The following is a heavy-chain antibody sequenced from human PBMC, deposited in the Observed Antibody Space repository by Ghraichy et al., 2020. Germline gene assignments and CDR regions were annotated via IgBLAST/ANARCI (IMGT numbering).Heavy chain of an antibody. J-gene: IGHJ4*02. CDR3: ARGRSSGWYRTTFFDS. V-gene: IGHV3-64*02. D-gene: IGHD6-19*01. CDR1: GFMFRNYA. CDR2: LSTNGGTT. Sequence: GGSLRLSCSASGFMFRNYALHWVRQAPGKGLEYVSGLSTNGGTTNYADSVKGRFTISRDNSKNTLYLQMGSLRIDDMALYYCARGRSSGWYRTTFFDSWGQGTLVTVSS.